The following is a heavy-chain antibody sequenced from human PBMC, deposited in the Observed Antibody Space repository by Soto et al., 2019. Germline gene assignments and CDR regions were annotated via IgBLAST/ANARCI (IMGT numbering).Heavy chain of an antibody. Sequence: QVQLVQSGAEVKKPGASVRVSCKTSGYTFIKYGITWVRQAPGQGLEWMGWLSAYNGDTSSSEKLQDRFTMTTDTSTNSVYMELRSLTSDDTAVYYCAKWSAIVGGAEALDVWGQGTMVIVSS. CDR2: LSAYNGDT. CDR1: GYTFIKYG. V-gene: IGHV1-18*01. J-gene: IGHJ3*01. CDR3: AKWSAIVGGAEALDV. D-gene: IGHD1-26*01.